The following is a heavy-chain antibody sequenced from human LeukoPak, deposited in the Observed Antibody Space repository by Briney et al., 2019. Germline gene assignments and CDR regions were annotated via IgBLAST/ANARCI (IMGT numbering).Heavy chain of an antibody. V-gene: IGHV3-23*01. CDR3: AKDLRRGGPTDY. CDR2: ISGSGGST. J-gene: IGHJ4*02. Sequence: GGSLRLSCAASGFTFSSYGMSWVRQAPGKGLEWVSAISGSGGSTYYADSVKGRFTISRDKSKNTLYLQMSSLRAEDTAVYLCAKDLRRGGPTDYWGQGTLVTVSS. D-gene: IGHD2-15*01. CDR1: GFTFSSYG.